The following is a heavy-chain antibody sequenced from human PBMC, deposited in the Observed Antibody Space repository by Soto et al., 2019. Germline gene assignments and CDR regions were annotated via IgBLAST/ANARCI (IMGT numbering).Heavy chain of an antibody. CDR3: AKDESPVKVLNSLLDY. CDR1: GFTFSSYG. J-gene: IGHJ4*02. V-gene: IGHV3-30*18. CDR2: ISYDGSNK. Sequence: QVQLVESGGGVVQPGRSLRLSCAASGFTFSSYGMHWVRQAPGKGLEWVAVISYDGSNKYYADSVKGRFTISRDNSKNTLYLLMTSLSAEDTAVYYCAKDESPVKVLNSLLDYWGQGTLVTVSS. D-gene: IGHD4-4*01.